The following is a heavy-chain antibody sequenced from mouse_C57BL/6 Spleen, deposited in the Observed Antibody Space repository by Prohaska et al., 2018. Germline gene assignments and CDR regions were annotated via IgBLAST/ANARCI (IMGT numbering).Heavy chain of an antibody. CDR2: IYPGSGST. V-gene: IGHV1-55*01. J-gene: IGHJ2*01. CDR3: AIPRSY. Sequence: SVKMSCKASGYTFISYWITWVKQRPGQGLEWIGDIYPGSGSTNYNEKFKSKATLTVDTSSSTAYMQLSSLTSEDSAVYYCAIPRSYWGQGTTLTVSS. CDR1: GYTFISYW.